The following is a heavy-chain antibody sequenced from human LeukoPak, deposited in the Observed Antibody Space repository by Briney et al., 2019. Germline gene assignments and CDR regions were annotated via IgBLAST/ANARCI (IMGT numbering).Heavy chain of an antibody. D-gene: IGHD4-17*01. CDR2: IYYSGST. CDR1: GGSISSYY. V-gene: IGHV4-59*01. CDR3: ARDADYGEAFDI. J-gene: IGHJ3*02. Sequence: PSETLSLTCTVSGGSISSYYWSWIRQPPGKGLEWIGYIYYSGSTNYNPSLKSRVTISVDTSKNQFSLKLSSVTAADTAVYYCARDADYGEAFDIWGQGTMVTVSS.